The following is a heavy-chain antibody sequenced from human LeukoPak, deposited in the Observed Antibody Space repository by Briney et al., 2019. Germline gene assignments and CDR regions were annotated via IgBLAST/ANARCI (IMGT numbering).Heavy chain of an antibody. D-gene: IGHD1-1*01. CDR3: ARRGTGHGMDV. V-gene: IGHV3-74*01. J-gene: IGHJ6*02. CDR2: INNDGSSA. Sequence: PGGSPRLSCAASGFTFNNYWIHWVRQVPGKGLVWVSRINNDGSSASYVDSVKGRFTISRDNAKNTLFLQMSSLRAEDTAVYYCARRGTGHGMDVWGQGTTVIVSS. CDR1: GFTFNNYW.